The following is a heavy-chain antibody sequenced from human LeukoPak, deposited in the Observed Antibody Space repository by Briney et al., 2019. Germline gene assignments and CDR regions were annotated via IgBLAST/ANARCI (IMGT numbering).Heavy chain of an antibody. Sequence: GASVKVSCKASGYTFTSYGISWVRQAPGQGLEWMGWINPASSGTNFAQKFQGRVTMTWDTSTSTAHMELSSLTPDDAAVFYCARQLGNYYRAFDYWGQGTLVTVSS. CDR2: INPASSGT. CDR3: ARQLGNYYRAFDY. V-gene: IGHV1-2*02. J-gene: IGHJ4*02. CDR1: GYTFTSYG. D-gene: IGHD1-26*01.